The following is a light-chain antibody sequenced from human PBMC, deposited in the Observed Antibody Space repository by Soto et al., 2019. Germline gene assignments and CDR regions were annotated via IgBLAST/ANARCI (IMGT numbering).Light chain of an antibody. CDR1: QRISDW. J-gene: IGKJ1*01. CDR2: SAS. V-gene: IGKV1-5*03. CDR3: NQYNTASS. Sequence: DIQMTQSPSTLSASVGDRVTITCRASQRISDWLAWYQQKPGKAPKLLIYSASNLENGVPSRFSGSGFATEFTLTINGLQPDDFATYYCNQYNTASSFGQGTKVEIK.